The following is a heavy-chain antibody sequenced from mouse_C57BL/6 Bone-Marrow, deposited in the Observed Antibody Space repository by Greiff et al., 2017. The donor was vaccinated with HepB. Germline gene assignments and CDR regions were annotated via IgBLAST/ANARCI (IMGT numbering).Heavy chain of an antibody. V-gene: IGHV1-62-2*01. D-gene: IGHD1-1*01. CDR3: ARHEDYYGSSYGYFDV. CDR2: FYPGSGSI. Sequence: LVKPGASVKLSCKASGYTFTEYTIHWVKQRSGQGLEWIGWFYPGSGSIKYNEKFKDKATLTADKSSSTVYMELSRLTSEDSAVYFCARHEDYYGSSYGYFDVWGTGTTVTVSS. J-gene: IGHJ1*03. CDR1: GYTFTEYT.